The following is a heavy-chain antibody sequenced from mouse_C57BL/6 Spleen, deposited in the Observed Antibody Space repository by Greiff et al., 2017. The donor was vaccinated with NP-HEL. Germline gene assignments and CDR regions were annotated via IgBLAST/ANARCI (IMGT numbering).Heavy chain of an antibody. CDR2: IYPGDGDT. J-gene: IGHJ1*03. CDR3: ARERNYYGSRAYFDV. CDR1: GYAFSSYW. V-gene: IGHV1-80*01. D-gene: IGHD1-1*01. Sequence: LEESGAELVKPGASVKISCKASGYAFSSYWMNWVKQRPGKGLEWIGQIYPGDGDTNYNGKFKGKATLTADKSSSTAYMQLSSLTSEDSAVYFCARERNYYGSRAYFDVWGTGTTVTVSS.